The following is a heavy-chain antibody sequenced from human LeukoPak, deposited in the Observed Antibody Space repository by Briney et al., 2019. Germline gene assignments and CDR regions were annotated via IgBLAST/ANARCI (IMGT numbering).Heavy chain of an antibody. CDR3: ARDPGIAVARGAFDI. CDR2: IYYSGST. V-gene: IGHV4-39*06. Sequence: SETLSLTCTVSGGSISSSSYYWGWIRQPPGKGLEWIGSIYYSGSTYYNPSLKSRVTISVDTSKNQFPLKLSSVTAADTAVYYCARDPGIAVARGAFDIWGQGTMVTVSS. CDR1: GGSISSSSYY. J-gene: IGHJ3*02. D-gene: IGHD6-19*01.